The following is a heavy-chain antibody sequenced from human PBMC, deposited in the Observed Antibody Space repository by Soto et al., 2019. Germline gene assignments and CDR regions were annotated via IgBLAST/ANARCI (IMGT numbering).Heavy chain of an antibody. V-gene: IGHV1-8*01. CDR2: MNPNSGNT. D-gene: IGHD3-3*01. CDR1: GYTFTSYD. Sequence: ASVKVSCKASGYTFTSYDINWVRQATGQGLEWMGWMNPNSGNTGYAQKFQGRVTMTRNTSISTAYMELSSLRSEDTAVYYCARVLRFLDNQIPPLDYGMDVWGQGTTVTV. J-gene: IGHJ6*02. CDR3: ARVLRFLDNQIPPLDYGMDV.